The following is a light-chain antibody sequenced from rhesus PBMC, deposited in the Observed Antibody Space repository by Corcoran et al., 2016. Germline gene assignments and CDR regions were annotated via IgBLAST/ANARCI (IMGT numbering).Light chain of an antibody. CDR3: QHGYGTPFT. CDR2: KAF. CDR1: ENVNNY. V-gene: IGKV1-74*01. J-gene: IGKJ3*01. Sequence: DIQMTQSPSSLSASVGDRVTITCRASENVNNYLNWYQQKPGKAPKLLVYKAFTLQSGVPSRVSGRGSGSDYSFTISSLQPEDVATYYCQHGYGTPFTFGPGTKLDIK.